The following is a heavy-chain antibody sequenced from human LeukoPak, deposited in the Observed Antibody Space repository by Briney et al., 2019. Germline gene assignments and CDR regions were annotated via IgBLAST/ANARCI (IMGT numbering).Heavy chain of an antibody. CDR3: ARIATAGSYFDY. CDR1: GFTVCNQA. J-gene: IGHJ4*02. Sequence: AGSLRLSCSASGFTVCNQAMSWVRQAPGKGLEWGSSLSTIAHRTYYTDSVKGRFTISRDNAKNSLYLQMNSLKAEDTAVYYCARIATAGSYFDYWGQGTLVTVSS. CDR2: LSTIAHRT. D-gene: IGHD6-13*01. V-gene: IGHV3-23*01.